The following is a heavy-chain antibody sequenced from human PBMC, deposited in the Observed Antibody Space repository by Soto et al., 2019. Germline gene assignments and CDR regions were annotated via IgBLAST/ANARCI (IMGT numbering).Heavy chain of an antibody. V-gene: IGHV1-3*01. Sequence: QVQLVQSGAEVKKPGASVKISCKASGYTFTRYTMNWVRQAPGQRLEWMGWINPDNGNTKSSQKFKDRVIITRDTSASTAYMYLSSLRSEDTAVYYCARGIATGQLNPWGQGTLVTVSS. D-gene: IGHD2-2*01. CDR3: ARGIATGQLNP. CDR1: GYTFTRYT. J-gene: IGHJ5*02. CDR2: INPDNGNT.